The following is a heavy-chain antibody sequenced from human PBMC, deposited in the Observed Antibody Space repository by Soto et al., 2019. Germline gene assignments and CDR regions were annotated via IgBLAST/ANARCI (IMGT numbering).Heavy chain of an antibody. CDR2: IIPIFGTA. CDR1: GGTFSSYA. Sequence: GASVKVSCKASGGTFSSYAISWVRQAPGQGLEWMGGIIPIFGTANYAQKFQGRVTITADKSTSTAYMELSSLRSEDTAVYYCARRAPGDSSYLDNWFDPWGQGTLVTVSS. CDR3: ARRAPGDSSYLDNWFDP. D-gene: IGHD4-4*01. V-gene: IGHV1-69*06. J-gene: IGHJ5*02.